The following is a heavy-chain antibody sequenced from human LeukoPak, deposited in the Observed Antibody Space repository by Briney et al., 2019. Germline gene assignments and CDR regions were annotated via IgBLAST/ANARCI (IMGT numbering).Heavy chain of an antibody. CDR2: INHSGST. D-gene: IGHD4-17*01. CDR1: GGSFSGYY. Sequence: SETLSLTCAVYGGSFSGYYWSWIRQPPGKGLEWIGEINHSGSTNYNPSLKSRVTISVDTSKNQFSLKLSSVTAADTAVYYCARVGDYGDYDPSSNAFDIWGQGTVVTVSS. V-gene: IGHV4-34*01. CDR3: ARVGDYGDYDPSSNAFDI. J-gene: IGHJ3*02.